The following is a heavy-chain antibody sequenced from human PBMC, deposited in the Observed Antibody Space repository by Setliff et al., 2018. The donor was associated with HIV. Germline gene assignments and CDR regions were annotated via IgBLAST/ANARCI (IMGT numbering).Heavy chain of an antibody. D-gene: IGHD3-16*01. CDR2: INNDGSYA. CDR3: AAVPWGHSSLIIDH. Sequence: GGSLRLSCAASGFTFSSYWMHWVRQAPGKGLVWVSRINNDGSYASYADSVKGRFTISRDNAKNSVYLQMHSLIVEDTAVYYCAAVPWGHSSLIIDHWGQGTPVTVSS. CDR1: GFTFSSYW. V-gene: IGHV3-74*01. J-gene: IGHJ4*02.